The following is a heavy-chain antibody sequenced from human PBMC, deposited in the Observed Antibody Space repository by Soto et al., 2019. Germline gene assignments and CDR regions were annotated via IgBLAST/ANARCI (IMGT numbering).Heavy chain of an antibody. J-gene: IGHJ4*02. D-gene: IGHD3-3*01. CDR2: ISSSGTA. CDR3: ARDTFGGAYDFCH. CDR1: GFTVSNLY. V-gene: IGHV3-66*01. Sequence: ESGGALVQPGGSLRLSCAASGFTVSNLYMTWIRQAPGMGLEWVSVISSSGTAYYADSVKGRFTISIDSSKNTLFLQMNSPRAEDTAVYHCARDTFGGAYDFCHGGQGTLVTVSS.